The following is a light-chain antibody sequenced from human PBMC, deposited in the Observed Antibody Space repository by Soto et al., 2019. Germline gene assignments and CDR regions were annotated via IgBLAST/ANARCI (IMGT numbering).Light chain of an antibody. Sequence: EIVMTQSPATLSVSPGERATLSCRASESVGTNLAWYQQKPGQAPRLLFYGASTRPTGIPARFSGSGSGTESTLTIGTLQSEDFAVYYFQQYNPWPPPSESLGPGTRVDIK. J-gene: IGKJ3*01. CDR3: QQYNPWPPPSES. V-gene: IGKV3D-15*01. CDR1: ESVGTN. CDR2: GAS.